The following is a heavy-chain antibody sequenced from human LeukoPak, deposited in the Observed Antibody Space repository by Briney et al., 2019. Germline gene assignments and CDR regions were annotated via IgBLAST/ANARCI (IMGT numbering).Heavy chain of an antibody. Sequence: GGSLRLSCAASGFTFSSYAMSWVRQAPGKGLEWVSAISGSDGSTYYADSVKGRFTISRDISKNTLYLQMNSLTAEDTAVYYCAKDMGYSVRGVIITSHLFDYWGRGTLVTVSS. J-gene: IGHJ4*02. CDR2: ISGSDGST. D-gene: IGHD3-10*01. CDR1: GFTFSSYA. CDR3: AKDMGYSVRGVIITSHLFDY. V-gene: IGHV3-23*01.